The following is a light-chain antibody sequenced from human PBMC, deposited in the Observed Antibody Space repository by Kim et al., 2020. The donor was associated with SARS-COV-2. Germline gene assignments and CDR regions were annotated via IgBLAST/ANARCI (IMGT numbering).Light chain of an antibody. Sequence: SSELTQDPAVSVALGQTVRITCQGDSLRNYYASWYQQKPGQAPVLVMYDKNNRPSGIPERFSGSSSGNTAFLTITGDQAEDEADYYCSSRDRDRTGNLYLFGTGTKVTVL. J-gene: IGLJ1*01. CDR1: SLRNYY. V-gene: IGLV3-19*01. CDR2: DKN. CDR3: SSRDRDRTGNLYL.